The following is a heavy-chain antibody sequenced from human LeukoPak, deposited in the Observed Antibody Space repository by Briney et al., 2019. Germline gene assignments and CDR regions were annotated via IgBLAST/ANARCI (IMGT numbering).Heavy chain of an antibody. V-gene: IGHV1-18*01. CDR3: ARNQYSGSYSPRDGMDV. CDR2: ISAYNGNT. D-gene: IGHD1-26*01. Sequence: APVKVSCKASGYTFTSYGISWVRQAPGQGLEWMGWISAYNGNTNYAQKLQGRVTMTTDTSTSTAYMELRSLRSDDTAVYYCARNQYSGSYSPRDGMDVWGKGTTVTVSS. J-gene: IGHJ6*04. CDR1: GYTFTSYG.